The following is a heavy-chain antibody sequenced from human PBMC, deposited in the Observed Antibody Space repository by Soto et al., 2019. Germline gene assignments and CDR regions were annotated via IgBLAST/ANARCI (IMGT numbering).Heavy chain of an antibody. J-gene: IGHJ4*02. CDR1: RGTFTYNT. CDR3: ATNYGSGSTHFDS. CDR2: VIPMVEMS. D-gene: IGHD3-10*01. Sequence: QVQLVQSGAEVKKPGSSVKVSCTASRGTFTYNTISWVRQAPGQGLEWLGRVIPMVEMSSYAQKFQGRVTITPDXXTSTVYMVLNNLRSEDTAVYYCATNYGSGSTHFDSWGQGTLVTVSS. V-gene: IGHV1-69*02.